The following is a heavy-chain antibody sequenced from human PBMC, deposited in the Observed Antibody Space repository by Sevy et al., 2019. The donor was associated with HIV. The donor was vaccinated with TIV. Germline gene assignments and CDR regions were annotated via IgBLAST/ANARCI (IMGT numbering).Heavy chain of an antibody. V-gene: IGHV3-23*01. CDR1: GFPFSSFA. D-gene: IGHD1-26*01. CDR2: INGDGGSA. J-gene: IGHJ4*02. CDR3: ARPTPRIAPSSAAFFDY. Sequence: GGSLRLSCAASGFPFSSFAMSWVRHIPGKGLEWVSTINGDGGSAYYADSVKGRFNLSRDNSNNTVFLQMNRLRDEDTAVYYCARPTPRIAPSSAAFFDYWGQGTLVTVSS.